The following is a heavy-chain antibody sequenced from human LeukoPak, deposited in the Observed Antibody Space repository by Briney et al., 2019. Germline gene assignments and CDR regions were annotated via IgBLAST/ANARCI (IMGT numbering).Heavy chain of an antibody. Sequence: SETLSLTCTVSGGSTSSANYYWNWIRQPPGKGLEWIGYISYSGSTHYNPSLKSRATISADTSKNQFSLKLTSMTAADTAVYHCARGGEGYNYVYWGQGTLVTVSS. V-gene: IGHV4-30-4*01. CDR2: ISYSGST. CDR3: ARGGEGYNYVY. CDR1: GGSTSSANYY. J-gene: IGHJ4*02. D-gene: IGHD5-24*01.